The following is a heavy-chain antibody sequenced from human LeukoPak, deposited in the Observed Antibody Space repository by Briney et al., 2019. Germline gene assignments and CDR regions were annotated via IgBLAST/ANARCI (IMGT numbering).Heavy chain of an antibody. CDR2: IYYSGNT. Sequence: PSETLSLTCTVSGDSISTSNSYWGWIRQPPWKGLEWIGSIYYSGNTYYNASLKSRVTISVDTSKNQFSLKFTSVTAADTAVYYCARALEYYDILTGSRTGYYYYYMDVWGKGTTVTVSS. D-gene: IGHD3-9*01. CDR1: GDSISTSNSY. CDR3: ARALEYYDILTGSRTGYYYYYMDV. J-gene: IGHJ6*03. V-gene: IGHV4-39*01.